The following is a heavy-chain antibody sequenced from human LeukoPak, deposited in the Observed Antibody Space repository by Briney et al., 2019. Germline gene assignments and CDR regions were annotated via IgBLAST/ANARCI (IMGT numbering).Heavy chain of an antibody. CDR2: IYYSGST. Sequence: SETLSLTCTVSGGSISSYYWSWIRQPPGKGLEWIGYIYYSGSTNYNPSLKSRVTTSVDTSKNQFSLKLSSVTAADTAVYYCARAGAYYDSSGYSVWGQGTLVTVSS. V-gene: IGHV4-59*08. D-gene: IGHD3-22*01. CDR3: ARAGAYYDSSGYSV. CDR1: GGSISSYY. J-gene: IGHJ4*02.